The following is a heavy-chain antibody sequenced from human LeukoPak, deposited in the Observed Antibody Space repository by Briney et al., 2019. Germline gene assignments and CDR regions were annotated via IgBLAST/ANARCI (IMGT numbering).Heavy chain of an antibody. J-gene: IGHJ1*01. V-gene: IGHV1-8*01. Sequence: GASVKVSCKASGYTFTSYDINWVRQATGQGLEWMGWMNPNSGNTGYAQKFQGRVAKTRNTSISTAYMELSSLRSEDTAVYYCARQFYGSGSFSEYFQHWGQGTLVTVSS. CDR3: ARQFYGSGSFSEYFQH. D-gene: IGHD3-10*01. CDR2: MNPNSGNT. CDR1: GYTFTSYD.